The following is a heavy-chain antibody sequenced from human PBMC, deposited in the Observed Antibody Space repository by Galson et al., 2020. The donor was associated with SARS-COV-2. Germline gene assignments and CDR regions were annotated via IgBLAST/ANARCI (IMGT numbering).Heavy chain of an antibody. V-gene: IGHV3-73*01. Sequence: GESLKISCAASDFTFSASAVHWVRQASGKGLEWVGRLKGKPNNYATAYAASVKGRFSISRDDSKNTAFLQMNGLKTEDTAVYYCTTGYCSSTTCYPRFDPWGQGTLVTVSS. D-gene: IGHD2-2*01. CDR2: LKGKPNNYAT. CDR1: DFTFSASA. J-gene: IGHJ5*02. CDR3: TTGYCSSTTCYPRFDP.